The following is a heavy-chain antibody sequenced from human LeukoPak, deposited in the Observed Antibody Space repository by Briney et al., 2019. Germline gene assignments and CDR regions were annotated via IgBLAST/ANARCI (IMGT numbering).Heavy chain of an antibody. CDR2: ISGSGGST. Sequence: GGSLRLSCAASRFTFSSYGMSWVRQAPGKGLEWVSAISGSGGSTYYADSVKGRFTISRDNSKNTLYLQMNSLRAEDTAVYYCARRFGELSGYYYYMDVWGKGTTVTISS. V-gene: IGHV3-23*01. D-gene: IGHD3-10*01. J-gene: IGHJ6*03. CDR3: ARRFGELSGYYYYMDV. CDR1: RFTFSSYG.